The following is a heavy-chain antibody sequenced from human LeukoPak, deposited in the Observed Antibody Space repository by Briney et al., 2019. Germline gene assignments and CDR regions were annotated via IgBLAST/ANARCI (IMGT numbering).Heavy chain of an antibody. CDR2: INPNSGGT. CDR3: AREWLPYAFDI. D-gene: IGHD6-19*01. V-gene: IGHV1-2*06. CDR1: GYTFTGYY. J-gene: IGHJ3*02. Sequence: GASVKVSCKASGYTFTGYYMHWVRQAPGQGLGWMGRINPNSGGTNYAQKFQGRVTMTRDTSISTAYMELSRLRSDDTAVYYCAREWLPYAFDIWGQGTMVTVSS.